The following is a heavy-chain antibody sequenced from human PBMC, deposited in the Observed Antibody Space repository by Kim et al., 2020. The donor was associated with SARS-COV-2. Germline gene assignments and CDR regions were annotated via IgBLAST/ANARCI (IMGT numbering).Heavy chain of an antibody. CDR3: ANLYGMDV. CDR2: ISSSSTI. V-gene: IGHV3-48*01. J-gene: IGHJ6*02. CDR1: GFTFSSYS. Sequence: GGSLRLSCAASGFTFSSYSMNWVRQAPGKGLEWVSYISSSSTIYYADSVKGRFTISRDNAKNSLYLQMNSLRAEDTAVYYCANLYGMDVWGQGTTVTVSS.